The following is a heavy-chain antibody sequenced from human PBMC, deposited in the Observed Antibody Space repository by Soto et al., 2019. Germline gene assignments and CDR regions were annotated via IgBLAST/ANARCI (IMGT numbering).Heavy chain of an antibody. CDR3: ARDLWGYCGTDCYPLDV. V-gene: IGHV4-59*01. Sequence: SETLSLTCTVSGGSISGYYWSWIRQPPGKGLEWIGYMYNTGSTVYNPSFKSRVTISVDTSKNQFSLKLNSLTAADTAVYYCARDLWGYCGTDCYPLDVWGQGTKVTVSS. CDR1: GGSISGYY. J-gene: IGHJ6*02. D-gene: IGHD2-21*02. CDR2: MYNTGST.